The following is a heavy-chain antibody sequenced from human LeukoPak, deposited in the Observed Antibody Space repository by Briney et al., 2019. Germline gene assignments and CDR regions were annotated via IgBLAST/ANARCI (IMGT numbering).Heavy chain of an antibody. CDR2: ISSSGGGT. Sequence: GGSLRLSCAASGFTFSNYAMSWVRQAPGKGLEWVSAISSSGGGTYYADSVKGRFTISRDNSKDTLSLQMNSLRAEDTAVYYCARGLYGDYDHWGQGTLVTVST. D-gene: IGHD4-17*01. CDR3: ARGLYGDYDH. J-gene: IGHJ1*01. CDR1: GFTFSNYA. V-gene: IGHV3-23*01.